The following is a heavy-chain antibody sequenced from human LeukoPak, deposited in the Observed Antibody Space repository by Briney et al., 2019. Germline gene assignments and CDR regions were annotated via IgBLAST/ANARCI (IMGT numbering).Heavy chain of an antibody. CDR3: ARLWHSSSWKGGWFDP. CDR2: FDPEDGET. Sequence: GASVKVSRKVSVYTLTELSMHWVRQAPGKGLEWMGGFDPEDGETIYAQKFQGRVTMTRDTSTSTVYMELSSLRSEDTAVYYCARLWHSSSWKGGWFDPWGQGTLVTVSS. V-gene: IGHV1-24*01. D-gene: IGHD6-13*01. J-gene: IGHJ5*02. CDR1: VYTLTELS.